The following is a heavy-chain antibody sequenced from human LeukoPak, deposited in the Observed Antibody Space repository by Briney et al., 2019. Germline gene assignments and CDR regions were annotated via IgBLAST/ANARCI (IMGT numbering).Heavy chain of an antibody. V-gene: IGHV1-18*01. Sequence: GASVKVSCKTSGYTFTKYGISWVRRAPGQGPEWMGWISAYDGNTIYAQKLQDRLTLTTDTSTDTAHMELRSLRSDDTAVYFCARARGDRSGYYRYWGQGTLVTVSS. CDR2: ISAYDGNT. D-gene: IGHD3-22*01. CDR1: GYTFTKYG. CDR3: ARARGDRSGYYRY. J-gene: IGHJ4*02.